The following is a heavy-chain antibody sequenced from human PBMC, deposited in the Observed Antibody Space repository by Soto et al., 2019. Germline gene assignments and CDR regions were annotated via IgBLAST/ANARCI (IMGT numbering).Heavy chain of an antibody. J-gene: IGHJ6*02. CDR1: GFTFSSYE. CDR3: ARGSYYYYYGMDV. V-gene: IGHV3-48*03. Sequence: TGGSLRLSCAASGFTFSSYEMNWVRQAPGKGLEWVSYISSSGSTIYYADSVKGRFTISRDNAKNSLYLQMNSLRAEDTAVYYCARGSYYYYYGMDVWGQGTTVTVSS. CDR2: ISSSGSTI. D-gene: IGHD1-26*01.